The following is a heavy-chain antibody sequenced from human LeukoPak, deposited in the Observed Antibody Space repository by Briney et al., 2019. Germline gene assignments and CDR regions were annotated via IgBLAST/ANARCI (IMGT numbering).Heavy chain of an antibody. D-gene: IGHD3-22*01. CDR2: IHCDDDK. V-gene: IGHV2-70*11. J-gene: IGHJ5*02. CDR1: GFSLSTSGMC. CDR3: ARGQGSSGYWDWFDP. Sequence: SGPALVKPTQALTLTCTFSGFSLSTSGMCVSWIRQPPGKALECLARIHCDDDKYYSTSLQTRLNISKDTSKNQVVLTMTNMDPVDTATYYCARGQGSSGYWDWFDPWGQGTLVTVSS.